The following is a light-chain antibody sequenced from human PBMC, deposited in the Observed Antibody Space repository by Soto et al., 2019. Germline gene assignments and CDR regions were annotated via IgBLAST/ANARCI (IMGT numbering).Light chain of an antibody. Sequence: EIVLTQSPATLSLSPGERATLSCRASQSVSSYLAWYQQKPGQAPRLLIYDASNRATGIPARFSGSGSATDFTLTISSLEPEDFAVYYCQQRSNCLTFGGGTKVESK. CDR2: DAS. CDR1: QSVSSY. V-gene: IGKV3-11*01. J-gene: IGKJ4*01. CDR3: QQRSNCLT.